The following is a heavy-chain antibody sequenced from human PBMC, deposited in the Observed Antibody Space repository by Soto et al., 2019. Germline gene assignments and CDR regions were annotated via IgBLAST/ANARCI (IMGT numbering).Heavy chain of an antibody. D-gene: IGHD4-4*01. Sequence: QVQLVESGGGVVQPGRSLRLSCAASGFTFSSYAMHWVRQAPGKGLEWVAVISYDGSNKYYADSVKGRFTISRDNSKNTRYLQMNSLRAEDTAVYYCAREMESYSNYQGGGMDVWGQGTTVTVSS. J-gene: IGHJ6*02. V-gene: IGHV3-30-3*01. CDR2: ISYDGSNK. CDR1: GFTFSSYA. CDR3: AREMESYSNYQGGGMDV.